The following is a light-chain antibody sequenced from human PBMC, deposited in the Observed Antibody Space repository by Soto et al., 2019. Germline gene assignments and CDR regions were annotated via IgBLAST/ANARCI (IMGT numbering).Light chain of an antibody. CDR2: DVS. J-gene: IGKJ2*01. CDR1: SSSKW. CDR3: QHNTYFT. Sequence: DIQIRQSPSTLPDSVGDTVTMTCRSSSKWLAWYQKKPGKAPKLLIYDVSNLERGVPPRFSGSTSRAEATPTITGLQRDGRGTYYYQHNTYFTVGQGTKV. V-gene: IGKV1-5*01.